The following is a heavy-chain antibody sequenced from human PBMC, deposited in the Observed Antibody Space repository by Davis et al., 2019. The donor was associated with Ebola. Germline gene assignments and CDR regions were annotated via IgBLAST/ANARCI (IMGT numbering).Heavy chain of an antibody. CDR3: ARVSCSSTSCTQGPDYYYYGMDV. V-gene: IGHV4-39*07. D-gene: IGHD2-2*01. J-gene: IGHJ6*02. Sequence: MPSETLSLTCTVSGGSISSSSYYWGWIRQPPGKGLEWIGEINHSGSTNYNPSLKSRVTISVDTSRNQFSLKLSSVTAADTAVYYCARVSCSSTSCTQGPDYYYYGMDVWGQGTTVTVSS. CDR2: INHSGST. CDR1: GGSISSSSYY.